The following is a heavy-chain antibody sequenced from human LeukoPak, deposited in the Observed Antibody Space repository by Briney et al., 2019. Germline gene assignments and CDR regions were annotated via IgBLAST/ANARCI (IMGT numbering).Heavy chain of an antibody. CDR3: AKDTGEQWIDY. Sequence: GRSLRLSCAASGFTFSSYGMHWVRQAPGKGLEWVAVISYDGSNKYYADSVKGRFTISRDNSKNTLYLQMNSLRAEDTAVYYCAKDTGEQWIDYWGQGTLVTVSS. D-gene: IGHD6-19*01. V-gene: IGHV3-30*18. J-gene: IGHJ4*02. CDR2: ISYDGSNK. CDR1: GFTFSSYG.